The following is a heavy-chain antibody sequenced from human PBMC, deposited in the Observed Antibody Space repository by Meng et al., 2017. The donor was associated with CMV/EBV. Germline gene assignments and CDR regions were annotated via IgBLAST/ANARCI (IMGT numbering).Heavy chain of an antibody. CDR1: YTFTGYY. CDR2: INPNSGGT. D-gene: IGHD2-8*01. CDR3: ARLGRDEVYALNRWYFDY. J-gene: IGHJ4*02. Sequence: YTFTGYYLHWVRPAPGQGLEWMGWINPNSGGTNYAQKFQGRVTMTRDTSISTAYMELSRLRSDDTAVYYCARLGRDEVYALNRWYFDYWGQGTLVTVSS. V-gene: IGHV1-2*02.